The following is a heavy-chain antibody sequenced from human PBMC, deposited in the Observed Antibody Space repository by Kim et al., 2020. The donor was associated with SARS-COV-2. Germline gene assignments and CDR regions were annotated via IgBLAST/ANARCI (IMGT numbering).Heavy chain of an antibody. D-gene: IGHD1-26*01. V-gene: IGHV4-59*01. Sequence: SETLSLTCTVSGGSISSYYWSWIRQPPGKGLEWIGYIYYSGSTNYNPSLKSRVTISVDTSKNQFSLKLSSVPAADTAVYYCARGGANYFDYWGQGTLVTVSS. CDR2: IYYSGST. CDR1: GGSISSYY. J-gene: IGHJ4*02. CDR3: ARGGANYFDY.